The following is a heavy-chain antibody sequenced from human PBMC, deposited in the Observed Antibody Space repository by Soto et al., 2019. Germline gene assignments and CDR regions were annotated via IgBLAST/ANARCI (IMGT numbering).Heavy chain of an antibody. CDR2: IYSSGST. CDR3: ARHVYIGSNTRHGYYYCMDV. D-gene: IGHD6-13*01. Sequence: AETLALTCSVSCGSIGSSVYYCGWIRQPLGKGLDWIGTIYSSGSTNYNPSLKSRVTISVDTSKNQFSLELTSVTAADTAVYYCARHVYIGSNTRHGYYYCMDVWGQGATVT. J-gene: IGHJ6*02. V-gene: IGHV4-39*01. CDR1: CGSIGSSVYY.